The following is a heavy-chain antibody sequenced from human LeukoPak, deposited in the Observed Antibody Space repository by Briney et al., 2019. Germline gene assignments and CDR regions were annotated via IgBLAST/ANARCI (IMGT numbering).Heavy chain of an antibody. Sequence: KPSETLSVTCSVSGGSVISNDYYWAWIRQPPGKGLEWIGSIHYTGGIYYSASLKNRVTISLDTSKNQFSLNLNSVTAADTAVYFCARDEGSAYPFDYWGQGTLVTVSS. CDR2: IHYTGGI. V-gene: IGHV4-39*07. J-gene: IGHJ4*02. CDR1: GGSVISNDYY. CDR3: ARDEGSAYPFDY. D-gene: IGHD3-22*01.